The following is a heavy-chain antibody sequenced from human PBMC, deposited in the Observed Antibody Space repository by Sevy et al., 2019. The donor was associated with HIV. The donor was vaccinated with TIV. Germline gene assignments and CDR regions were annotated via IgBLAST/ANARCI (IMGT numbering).Heavy chain of an antibody. D-gene: IGHD5-12*01. J-gene: IGHJ6*02. CDR3: ARSGGYSDYGMDV. CDR2: IGSGGDA. V-gene: IGHV3-13*01. CDR1: GFTFSSYD. Sequence: GGSLRLSCGASGFTFSSYDMHWVRQAVGKGLEWVSGIGSGGDAYYPGSVKGRFTISRENAKNSLYLQMNSLRAGDTAVYYCARSGGYSDYGMDVWGQGTTVTVSS.